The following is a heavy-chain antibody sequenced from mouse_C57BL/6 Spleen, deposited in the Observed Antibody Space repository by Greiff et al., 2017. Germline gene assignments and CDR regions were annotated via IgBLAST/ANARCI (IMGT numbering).Heavy chain of an antibody. CDR2: ISDGGSYT. CDR3: ARDLYDYYYYAMDY. J-gene: IGHJ4*01. D-gene: IGHD2-4*01. CDR1: GFTFSSYA. Sequence: EVKLMESGGGLVKPGGSLKLSCAASGFTFSSYAMSWVRQTPEKRLEWVATISDGGSYTYYPENVKGRFTISRDNAKNNLYLQMSHLKSDDTAMYYCARDLYDYYYYAMDYWGQGTSGTVSS. V-gene: IGHV5-4*01.